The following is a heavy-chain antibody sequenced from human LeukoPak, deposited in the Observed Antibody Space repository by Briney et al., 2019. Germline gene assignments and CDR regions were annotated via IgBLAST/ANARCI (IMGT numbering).Heavy chain of an antibody. CDR2: ISRSGSTK. Sequence: PGGSLRLSCAASGFTFSDYNMRWIRQAPGKGLEWVSSISRSGSTKYYADSVKGRFTISRDNAKNSLYLQMNSLRAEDTAVYYCARENGDYGYYYYYYYMDVWGKGTTVTVSS. CDR3: ARENGDYGYYYYYYYMDV. D-gene: IGHD4-17*01. J-gene: IGHJ6*03. CDR1: GFTFSDYN. V-gene: IGHV3-11*04.